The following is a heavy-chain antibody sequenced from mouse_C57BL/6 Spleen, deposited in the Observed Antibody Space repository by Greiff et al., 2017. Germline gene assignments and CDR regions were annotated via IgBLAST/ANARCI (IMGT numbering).Heavy chain of an antibody. J-gene: IGHJ4*01. D-gene: IGHD1-1*01. CDR3: ARKNYYGSSYSYYAMDY. CDR2: ISSGSSTI. V-gene: IGHV5-17*01. Sequence: EVNVVESGGGLVKPGGSLKLSCAASGFTFSDYGMHWVRQAPEKGLEWVAYISSGSSTIYYADTVKGRFTISRDNAKNTLFLQMTSLRSEDTAMYYCARKNYYGSSYSYYAMDYWGQGTSVTVSS. CDR1: GFTFSDYG.